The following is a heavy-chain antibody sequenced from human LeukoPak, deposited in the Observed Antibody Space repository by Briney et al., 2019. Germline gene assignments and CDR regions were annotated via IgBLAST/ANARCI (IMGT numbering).Heavy chain of an antibody. D-gene: IGHD6-13*01. V-gene: IGHV3-53*01. CDR3: ARRIAADYYFDY. Sequence: GGSLRLSCAASGYTVSSNYMSWVRQAPGKGLEWVSVIYSGGSTYYADSVKGRFTISRDSSKNTLYLQMNSLRAEDTAVYYCARRIAADYYFDYWGQGTLVTVSS. CDR1: GYTVSSNY. CDR2: IYSGGST. J-gene: IGHJ4*02.